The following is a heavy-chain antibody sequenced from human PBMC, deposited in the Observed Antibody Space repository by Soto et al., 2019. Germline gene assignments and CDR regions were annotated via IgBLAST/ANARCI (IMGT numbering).Heavy chain of an antibody. V-gene: IGHV1-69*08. J-gene: IGHJ6*02. Sequence: QVQLVQSGAEVKKPGSSVKVSCKASGGTFSSYTISWVRQAPGQGLEWMGRIIPILGIANYAQKFQGRVTITADKSTSTAYMELSSLRSEDTAVYYCARERSMVRGYGGMDVWGQGTTVTVSS. D-gene: IGHD3-10*01. CDR2: IIPILGIA. CDR1: GGTFSSYT. CDR3: ARERSMVRGYGGMDV.